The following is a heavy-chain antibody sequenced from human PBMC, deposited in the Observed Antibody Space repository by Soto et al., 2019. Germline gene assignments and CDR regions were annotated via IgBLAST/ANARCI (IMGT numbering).Heavy chain of an antibody. CDR2: ITDSGVST. CDR1: GFTFSSYA. V-gene: IGHV3-23*01. J-gene: IGHJ4*02. Sequence: EVQLLESGGGLVQPGGSLRLSCAASGFTFSSYAMSWVRQAPGKGLEWVSAITDSGVSTYYADSVKGRFTISRDNSKNTLYLQMNSLRAEDTAVYYCAKAGITILSFEGDYWGQGTLVTVSS. D-gene: IGHD3-3*01. CDR3: AKAGITILSFEGDY.